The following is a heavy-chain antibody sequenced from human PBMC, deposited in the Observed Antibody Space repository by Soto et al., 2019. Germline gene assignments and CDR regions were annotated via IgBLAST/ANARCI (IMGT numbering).Heavy chain of an antibody. CDR1: GFTFGDYA. J-gene: IGHJ4*02. Sequence: GGSLRLSCTASGFTFGDYAMSWFRQAPGKGLEWVGFIRGKAYGGTTEYAASVKGRFTISRDDSKSIAYLQMNSLKTEDTAVYYCTRDRKELLWFGTFDYWGQGTLVTVSS. V-gene: IGHV3-49*03. D-gene: IGHD3-10*01. CDR3: TRDRKELLWFGTFDY. CDR2: IRGKAYGGTT.